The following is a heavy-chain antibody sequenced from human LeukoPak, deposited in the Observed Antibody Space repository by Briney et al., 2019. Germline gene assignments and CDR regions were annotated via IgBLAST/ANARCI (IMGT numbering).Heavy chain of an antibody. CDR3: ARDPWMTTVTS. J-gene: IGHJ4*02. CDR1: GSTVSSNY. Sequence: PGGSLRLSCAASGSTVSSNYMSWVRQAPGKGLEWVSVIYGGGSTYYADPVKGRFTISRDNSKNTLYLQMNSLRAEDTAVYYCARDPWMTTVTSWGQGTLVTVSS. CDR2: IYGGGST. D-gene: IGHD4-17*01. V-gene: IGHV3-66*01.